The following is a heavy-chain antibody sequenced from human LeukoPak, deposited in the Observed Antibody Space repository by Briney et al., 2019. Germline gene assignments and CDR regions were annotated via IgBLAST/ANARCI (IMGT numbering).Heavy chain of an antibody. CDR1: GYTFTGYY. D-gene: IGHD6-19*01. V-gene: IGHV1-2*06. CDR2: INPNSGGT. J-gene: IGHJ4*02. Sequence: GASVTVSCKASGYTFTGYYMHWVRQAPGQGLEWMGRINPNSGGTNYAQKFQGRVTMTRDTSISTAYMELSRLRSDDTAVYYCATSIAVAGTGFDYWGQGTLVTVSS. CDR3: ATSIAVAGTGFDY.